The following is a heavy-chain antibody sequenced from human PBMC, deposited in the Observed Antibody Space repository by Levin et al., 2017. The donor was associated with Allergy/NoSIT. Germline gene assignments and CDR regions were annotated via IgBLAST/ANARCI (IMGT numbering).Heavy chain of an antibody. CDR2: IYYSGST. CDR1: GVSVSSGSYY. CDR3: ARRGGGSGMNWFDP. D-gene: IGHD3-10*01. J-gene: IGHJ5*02. Sequence: SQTLSLTCTVSGVSVSSGSYYWTWIRQPPGKGLEWIGYIYYSGSTNYNPSLKSRVTMSVDTSKNQFSLKLSSVTAADAAVYYCARRGGGSGMNWFDPWGKGTLVTVSA. V-gene: IGHV4-61*01.